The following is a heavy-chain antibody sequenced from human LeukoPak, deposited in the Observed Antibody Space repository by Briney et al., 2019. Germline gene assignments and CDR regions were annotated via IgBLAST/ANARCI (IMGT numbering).Heavy chain of an antibody. J-gene: IGHJ6*02. CDR1: GGSISTYY. V-gene: IGHV4-59*08. CDR3: ARSVAVAGSVDVYHYYYYGMDV. D-gene: IGHD6-13*01. CDR2: VFYSGNT. Sequence: SETLSLTCTVSGGSISTYYWSWIRQPSGKGLEWIGYVFYSGNTNYNPSLTSRVTISIDTSKNQFSLKLSSVTAADTAVYYCARSVAVAGSVDVYHYYYYGMDVWGQGATVTVSS.